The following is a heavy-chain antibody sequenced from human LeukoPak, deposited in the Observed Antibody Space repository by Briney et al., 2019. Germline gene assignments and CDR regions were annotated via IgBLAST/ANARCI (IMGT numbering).Heavy chain of an antibody. V-gene: IGHV3-66*01. CDR1: GFTVSSNY. CDR2: IYSGGST. CDR3: ARVASGWRPDY. J-gene: IGHJ4*02. D-gene: IGHD6-19*01. Sequence: GGSLRLSCAVSGFTVSSNYMSWVRQAPGKGLEWVSVIYSGGSTYYADSVKGRFTISRDNSKNTLYLQMSSLRAEDTAVYYCARVASGWRPDYWGQGTLVTVSS.